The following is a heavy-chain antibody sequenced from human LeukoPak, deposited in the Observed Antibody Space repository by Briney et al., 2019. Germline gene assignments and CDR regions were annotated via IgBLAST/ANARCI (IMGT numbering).Heavy chain of an antibody. CDR2: IIPILGIA. J-gene: IGHJ4*02. CDR1: GGTFSSYA. D-gene: IGHD4-23*01. V-gene: IGHV1-69*04. CDR3: ARGVVTPPWALFDY. Sequence: ASVKVSCKASGGTFSSYAISWVRQAPGQGLEWMGRIIPILGIANYAQKLQGRVTMTTDTSTSTAYMELRSLRSDDTAVYYCARGVVTPPWALFDYWGQGTLVTVSS.